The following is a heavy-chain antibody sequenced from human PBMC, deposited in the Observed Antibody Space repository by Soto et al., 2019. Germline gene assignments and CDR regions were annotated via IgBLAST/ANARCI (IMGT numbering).Heavy chain of an antibody. CDR2: IWYDGSKK. V-gene: IGHV3-33*01. CDR1: GFTFSSFG. J-gene: IGHJ6*02. Sequence: QVQVVESGGGVVQPGRSLRLSCAASGFTFSSFGMHWVRQAPGKGLEWVSLIWYDGSKKSYGDSVKGRFTISRDNFRNTVYLQTNSQRGDEHAAFYCSRDASFYRPLSGYYPSRNGMDVWGQGTTVTVSS. D-gene: IGHD3-9*01. CDR3: SRDASFYRPLSGYYPSRNGMDV.